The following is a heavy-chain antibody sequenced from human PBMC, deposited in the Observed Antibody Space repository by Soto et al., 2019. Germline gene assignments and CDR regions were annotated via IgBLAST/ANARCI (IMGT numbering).Heavy chain of an antibody. CDR1: GSSFSTYW. D-gene: IGHD6-13*01. J-gene: IGHJ4*02. CDR3: TRHEARRAAARRTFDF. CDR2: IYPGDSDT. Sequence: GESLKISCEGSGSSFSTYWIAWVLQMPGKGLEWMGIIYPGDSDTTYSPSFQGHVTISVDKSIKTAYLQWTSLKASDSAMYYCTRHEARRAAARRTFDFWGQGTLVTVSS. V-gene: IGHV5-51*01.